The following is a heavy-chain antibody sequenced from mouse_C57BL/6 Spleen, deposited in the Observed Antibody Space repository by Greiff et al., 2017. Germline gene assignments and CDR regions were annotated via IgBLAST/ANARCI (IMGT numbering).Heavy chain of an antibody. V-gene: IGHV1-82*01. CDR1: GYAFSSSW. CDR2: IYPGDGDT. CDR3: AREELGSYFDY. Sequence: VQLQESGPELVKPGASVKISCEASGYAFSSSWMNWVKQRPGKGLEWIGRIYPGDGDTNYNGKFKGKATLTADKSSSTAYMQLSSLTSEDSAVYFCAREELGSYFDYWGQGTTLTVSS. J-gene: IGHJ2*01. D-gene: IGHD4-1*01.